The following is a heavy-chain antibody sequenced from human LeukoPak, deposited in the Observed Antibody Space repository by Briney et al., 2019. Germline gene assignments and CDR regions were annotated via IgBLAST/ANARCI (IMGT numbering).Heavy chain of an antibody. CDR3: AAGVYSGYDSGAYYMDV. CDR1: GYAFTAYY. V-gene: IGHV1-2*02. CDR2: INPNSGGT. D-gene: IGHD5-12*01. Sequence: ASVKVSCKASGYAFTAYYLHWVRQAPGQGLEWMGWINPNSGGTNFAQKFQGRVTMTRDTSISTAYMELSRLRSDDTAVYYCAAGVYSGYDSGAYYMDVWGKGTTVTVSS. J-gene: IGHJ6*03.